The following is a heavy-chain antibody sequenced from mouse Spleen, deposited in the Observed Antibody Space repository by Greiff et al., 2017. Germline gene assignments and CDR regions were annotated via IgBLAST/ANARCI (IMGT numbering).Heavy chain of an antibody. CDR3: ARSPYDYDGAY. Sequence: QVQLKESGAELARPGASVKMSCKASGYTFTSYTMHWVKQRPGQGLEWIGYINPSSGYTKYNQKFKDKATLTADKSSSTAYMQLSSLTSEDSAVYYCARSPYDYDGAYWGQGTLVTVSA. CDR1: GYTFTSYT. V-gene: IGHV1-4*01. J-gene: IGHJ3*01. CDR2: INPSSGYT. D-gene: IGHD2-4*01.